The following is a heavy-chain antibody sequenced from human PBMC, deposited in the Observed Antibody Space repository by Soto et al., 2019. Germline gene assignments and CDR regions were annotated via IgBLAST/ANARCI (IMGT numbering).Heavy chain of an antibody. CDR2: IYHSRST. D-gene: IGHD3-9*01. V-gene: IGHV4-4*02. CDR3: ARRYGYYFDY. J-gene: IGHJ4*02. CDR1: GGSISSSNW. Sequence: PSETLSLTCAVSGGSISSSNWWSWVRQPPGKGLEWIGEIYHSRSTYYNPSLKSRVTISVDTSKNQLSLKLSSVTAADTAVYYCARRYGYYFDYWGQGTLVTVSS.